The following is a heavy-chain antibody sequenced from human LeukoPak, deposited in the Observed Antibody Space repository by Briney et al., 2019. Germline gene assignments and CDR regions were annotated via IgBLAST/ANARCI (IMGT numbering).Heavy chain of an antibody. CDR3: ARSLNNWKYFRFFDY. V-gene: IGHV4-59*11. J-gene: IGHJ4*02. CDR2: IYYSGST. CDR1: GGSISSHY. Sequence: PSETLSLTCTVSGGSISSHYWSWIRQPPGKGLEWIGYIYYSGSTNYNPSLKSRVTISVDTSKNQFSLKLSSVTAADTAVYYCARSLNNWKYFRFFDYWGQVTLVTVSS. D-gene: IGHD1-20*01.